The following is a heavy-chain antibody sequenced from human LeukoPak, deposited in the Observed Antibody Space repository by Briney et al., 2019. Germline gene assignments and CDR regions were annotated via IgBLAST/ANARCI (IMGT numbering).Heavy chain of an antibody. J-gene: IGHJ6*02. CDR2: INWNGGST. V-gene: IGHV3-20*04. CDR3: ARAVSYYYGSDYYYYGMDV. CDR1: GFTFDDYG. D-gene: IGHD3-10*01. Sequence: GGSLRLSCAASGFTFDDYGMSWVRQAPGKGLEWVSGINWNGGSTGYADSVKGRFTISRDNAKNSLYLQMNSLRAEDTALYYCARAVSYYYGSDYYYYGMDVWGQGTTVTVSS.